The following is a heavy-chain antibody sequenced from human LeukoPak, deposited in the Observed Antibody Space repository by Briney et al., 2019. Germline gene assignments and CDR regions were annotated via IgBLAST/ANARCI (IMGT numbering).Heavy chain of an antibody. CDR1: GYTFTGYY. V-gene: IGHV1-2*02. CDR2: INPNNGGT. D-gene: IGHD3-22*01. CDR3: ARDHYDSSGHFDS. J-gene: IGHJ4*02. Sequence: ASVKVSCKASGYTFTGYYMHWVRQAPGQGLEWMGWINPNNGGTNYAQNFQGRVTMTRDTYITTAYMELTKLRSDDTAVYYCARDHYDSSGHFDSWGQGTLVTVSS.